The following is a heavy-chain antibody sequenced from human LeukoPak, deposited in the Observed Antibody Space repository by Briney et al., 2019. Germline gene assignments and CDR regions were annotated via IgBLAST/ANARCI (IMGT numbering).Heavy chain of an antibody. D-gene: IGHD3-10*01. V-gene: IGHV7-4-1*02. CDR3: ARVSAPGSGSYYYYYYGMDV. CDR2: INTNTGNP. CDR1: GYTFTSYA. J-gene: IGHJ6*02. Sequence: GASVKVSGKASGYTFTSYAMNWVRQAPGQGLEWMGWINTNTGNPTYAQGFTGRFVFSLDTSVSTAYLQISSLKAEDTAVYYCARVSAPGSGSYYYYYYGMDVWGQGTTVTVSS.